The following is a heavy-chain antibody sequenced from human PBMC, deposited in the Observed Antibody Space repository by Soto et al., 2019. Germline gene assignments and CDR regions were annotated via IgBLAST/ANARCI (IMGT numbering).Heavy chain of an antibody. D-gene: IGHD2-15*01. CDR1: GGSIISGGYY. V-gene: IGHV4-31*03. CDR3: ARGSVVVPDY. CDR2: SYYSGST. Sequence: QVQLQESGPGLVKPSQTLSLTCTVSGGSIISGGYYWSWIRQHPGKGREWIGYSYYSGSTYYNPSLKSRVTISVDTSKNQFSLKLSSVTAADTAVYYCARGSVVVPDYWGQGTLVTVSS. J-gene: IGHJ4*02.